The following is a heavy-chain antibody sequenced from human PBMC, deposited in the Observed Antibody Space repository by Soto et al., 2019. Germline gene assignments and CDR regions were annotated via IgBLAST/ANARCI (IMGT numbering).Heavy chain of an antibody. CDR1: GGSISSSSYY. CDR3: ARLRDDYIWGSYRYGGIDY. Sequence: QLQLQESGPGLVKPSETLSLTCTVSGGSISSSSYYWGWIRQPPGKGLEWIGSIYYSGSTYYNPSLKSRVTISVDTSKNKFSLKLSSVTAADTAVYYCARLRDDYIWGSYRYGGIDYWGQGTLVTVSS. V-gene: IGHV4-39*01. J-gene: IGHJ4*02. D-gene: IGHD3-16*02. CDR2: IYYSGST.